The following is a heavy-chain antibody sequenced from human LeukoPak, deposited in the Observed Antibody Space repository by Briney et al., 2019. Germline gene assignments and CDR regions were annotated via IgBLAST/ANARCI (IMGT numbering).Heavy chain of an antibody. CDR1: GGTFSSYA. J-gene: IGHJ4*02. D-gene: IGHD3-9*01. V-gene: IGHV1-69*06. CDR2: IIPIFGTA. CDR3: ARVLVLTGYHLPGYYFDY. Sequence: ASVKASCKASGGTFSSYAISWVRQAPGQGLEWMGGIIPIFGTANYAQKFQGRVTITADKSTSTAYMELSSLRSEDTAVYYCARVLVLTGYHLPGYYFDYWGQGTLVTVSS.